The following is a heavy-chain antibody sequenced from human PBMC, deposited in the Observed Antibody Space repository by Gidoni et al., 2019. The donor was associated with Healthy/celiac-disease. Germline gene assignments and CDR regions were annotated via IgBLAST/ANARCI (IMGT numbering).Heavy chain of an antibody. V-gene: IGHV3-23*01. CDR2: IRCSGGST. Sequence: EVQLLESGGGLGQAGGSLRPSCAASGFTLSSYAMSGVRQAPGKGLEWVSAIRCSGGSTYYADSVKGRFTISRDKSKNTLYLQMNSLRAEDTAVYYCAKDMWEGDSSLGFPFDYWGQGTLVTVSS. CDR1: GFTLSSYA. CDR3: AKDMWEGDSSLGFPFDY. J-gene: IGHJ4*02. D-gene: IGHD3-22*01.